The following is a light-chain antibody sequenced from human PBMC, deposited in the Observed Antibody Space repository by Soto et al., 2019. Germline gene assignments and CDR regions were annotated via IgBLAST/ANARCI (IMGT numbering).Light chain of an antibody. CDR1: RGFSSW. CDR3: QQYNSYPIP. V-gene: IGKV1-5*01. CDR2: DAS. Sequence: DIQRTQSPSTLSPSLEDRVTLTLGAIRGFSSWLAWYQQKPGKAPKLLILDASSLESGVPSRFSGSGSGTEFTLTISSLQPEDFATYSFQQYNSYPIPFGQGTRLE. J-gene: IGKJ5*01.